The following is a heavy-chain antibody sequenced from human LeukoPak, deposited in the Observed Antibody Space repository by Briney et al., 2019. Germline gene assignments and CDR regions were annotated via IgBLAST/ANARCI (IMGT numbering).Heavy chain of an antibody. V-gene: IGHV4-59*08. CDR1: GGSISSYY. CDR2: IYYSGST. Sequence: SETLSLTCTVSGGSISSYYWSWIRQPPGKGLEWIGYIYYSGSTNYNPSLKSRVTISVDTSKNQFSLKQSSVTAADTAVYYCARHSYYYDSSGYYYFDYWGQGTPVTVSS. J-gene: IGHJ4*02. CDR3: ARHSYYYDSSGYYYFDY. D-gene: IGHD3-22*01.